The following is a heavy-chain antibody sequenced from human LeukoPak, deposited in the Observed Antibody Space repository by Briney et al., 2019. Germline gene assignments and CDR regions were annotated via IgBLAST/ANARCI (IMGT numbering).Heavy chain of an antibody. V-gene: IGHV1-69*05. CDR2: ILPIFDTG. CDR1: GGTFSNYA. J-gene: IGHJ5*02. CDR3: ARDNSVRDEAWWFNP. Sequence: RASVKVSCKASGGTFSNYAISWVRQAPGQGLEWMGGILPIFDTGNYAQKFQGRVTVTTDASTSTAYMELSSLRSEDTAVYYCARDNSVRDEAWWFNPWGQGTLVTVSS. D-gene: IGHD5-24*01.